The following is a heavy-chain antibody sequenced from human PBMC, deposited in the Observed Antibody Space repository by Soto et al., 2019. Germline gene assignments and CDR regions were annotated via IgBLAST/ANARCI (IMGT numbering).Heavy chain of an antibody. CDR3: ASDLGDYVGRNYGLDV. D-gene: IGHD4-17*01. V-gene: IGHV1-69*13. CDR2: IIPMFGTT. CDR1: GGSFSNYA. J-gene: IGHJ6*02. Sequence: SVKVSCKASGGSFSNYAISWVRQAPGQGLEWMGVIIPMFGTTRYPQKFQGRVTLTADESTTTAYMERSSLISDDTAMYYCASDLGDYVGRNYGLDVWGQGTTVTVSS.